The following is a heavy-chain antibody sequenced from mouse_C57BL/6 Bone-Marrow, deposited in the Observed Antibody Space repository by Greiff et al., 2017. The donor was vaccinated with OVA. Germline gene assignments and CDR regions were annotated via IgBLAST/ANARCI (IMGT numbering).Heavy chain of an antibody. V-gene: IGHV5-9-1*02. Sequence: EVKVVESGEGLVKPGGSLKLSCATSGFTFSSYAMSWVRQTPEKRLEWVAYISSGGDYIYYADTVKGRFTISRDNARNTLYLQMSRLKSEDTAMYYCTRVLEAMDYWGQGTSVTVSS. CDR2: ISSGGDYI. CDR1: GFTFSSYA. CDR3: TRVLEAMDY. D-gene: IGHD2-14*01. J-gene: IGHJ4*01.